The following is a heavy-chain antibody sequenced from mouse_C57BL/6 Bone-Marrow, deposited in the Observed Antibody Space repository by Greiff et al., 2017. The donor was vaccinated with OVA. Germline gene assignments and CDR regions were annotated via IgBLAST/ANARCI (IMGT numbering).Heavy chain of an antibody. Sequence: EVKLVESGGGLVKPGGSLKLSCAASGFTFSSYAMSWVRQTPEKRLEWVATISDGGSYTYYPDNVKGRFTISRDNAKNNLYLQMSHLKSEDTAMYYCARVSGRSWFAYWGQGTLVTVSA. CDR2: ISDGGSYT. CDR3: ARVSGRSWFAY. V-gene: IGHV5-4*03. J-gene: IGHJ3*01. CDR1: GFTFSSYA. D-gene: IGHD3-2*02.